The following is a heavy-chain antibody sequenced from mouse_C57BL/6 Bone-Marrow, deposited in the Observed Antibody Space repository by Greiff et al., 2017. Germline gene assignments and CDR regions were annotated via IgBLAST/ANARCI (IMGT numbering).Heavy chain of an antibody. J-gene: IGHJ2*01. D-gene: IGHD1-1*02. CDR2: IRNKANNHAT. CDR3: TRRGSPVLYYFDY. V-gene: IGHV6-6*01. Sequence: EVKVEESGGGLVQPGGSMKLSCAASGFTFSDAWMDWVRQSPEKGLEWVAEIRNKANNHATYYAESVKGRFTISRDDSKSSVYLQMNSLRAEDTGIYYCTRRGSPVLYYFDYWGQGTTLTVSS. CDR1: GFTFSDAW.